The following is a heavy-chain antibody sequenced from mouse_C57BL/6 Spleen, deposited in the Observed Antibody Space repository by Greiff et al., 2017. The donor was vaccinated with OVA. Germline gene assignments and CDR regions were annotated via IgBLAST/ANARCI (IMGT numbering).Heavy chain of an antibody. CDR3: ARDNGPYWYFDV. CDR1: GFTFSDYY. J-gene: IGHJ1*03. Sequence: EVMLVESEGGLVQPGSSMKLSCTASGFTFSDYYMPWVRQVPEQGLEWVANINSDGSSTNYMDSLKSSSIISRDNAKNILYLQMSSLKSEDTPTYYCARDNGPYWYFDVWGTGTTVTVSS. V-gene: IGHV5-16*01. D-gene: IGHD1-2*01. CDR2: INSDGSST.